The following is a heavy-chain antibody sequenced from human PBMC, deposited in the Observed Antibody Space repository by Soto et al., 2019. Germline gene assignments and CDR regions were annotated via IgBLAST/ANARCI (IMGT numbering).Heavy chain of an antibody. CDR2: ISSSSGYI. J-gene: IGHJ5*02. Sequence: LRLSCAASGFTFSSYSMNWVRQAPGRGLEWVSSISSSSGYIYYADSVKGRFTISRDNAKNSLYLQMNSLRAEDTAVYYCARDEQQLVRGWFDPWGQGTLVTVSS. CDR1: GFTFSSYS. D-gene: IGHD6-13*01. CDR3: ARDEQQLVRGWFDP. V-gene: IGHV3-21*01.